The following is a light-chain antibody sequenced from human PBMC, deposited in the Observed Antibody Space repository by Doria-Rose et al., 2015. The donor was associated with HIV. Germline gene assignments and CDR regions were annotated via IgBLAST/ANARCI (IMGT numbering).Light chain of an antibody. V-gene: IGKV3-20*01. Sequence: TQSPGTLSLSPGERATLSCRASQSFSSTYLAWYQQTPGQAPSLLIYDGSTRATGIPDGISASGSGTDFTLTINRLEPEDFALYYCHQYGTSWTFGQGIKVEI. J-gene: IGKJ1*01. CDR3: HQYGTSWT. CDR2: DGS. CDR1: QSFSSTY.